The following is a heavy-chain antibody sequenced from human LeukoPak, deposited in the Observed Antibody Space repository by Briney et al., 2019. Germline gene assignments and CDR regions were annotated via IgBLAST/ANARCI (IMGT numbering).Heavy chain of an antibody. V-gene: IGHV3-30*02. CDR3: AKGWIQLWPFDY. Sequence: GGSLRLSCAASGFTFSSYGIHWVRQAPGKGLEWVAFIRYDGSNKYYADSVKGRFTISRDNSKNTLYLQMNSLRAEDTAVYYCAKGWIQLWPFDYWGQGTLVTVSS. D-gene: IGHD5-18*01. CDR1: GFTFSSYG. J-gene: IGHJ4*02. CDR2: IRYDGSNK.